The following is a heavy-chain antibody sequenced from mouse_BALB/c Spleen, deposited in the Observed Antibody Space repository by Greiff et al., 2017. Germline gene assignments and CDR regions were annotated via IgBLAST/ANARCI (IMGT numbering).Heavy chain of an antibody. D-gene: IGHD4-1*01. CDR2: ISSGGSYT. CDR3: ARDLGRY. CDR1: GFTFSSYG. J-gene: IGHJ2*01. Sequence: EVHLVESGGDLVKPGGSLKLSCAASGFTFSSYGMSWVRQTPDKRLEWVATISSGGSYTYYPDSVKGRFTISRDNAKNNLYLQMSSLKSEDTAMYYCARDLGRYWGQGTTLTVSS. V-gene: IGHV5-6*01.